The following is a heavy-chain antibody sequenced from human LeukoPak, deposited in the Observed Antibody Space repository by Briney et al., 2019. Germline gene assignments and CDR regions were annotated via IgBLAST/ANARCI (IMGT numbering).Heavy chain of an antibody. D-gene: IGHD6-19*01. CDR2: VDSDGEIT. Sequence: PGGSLRLSCAASGFNVYSYWMHWVRQVPGKGLEWVARVDSDGEITTYADAVKGRFTISRDNAKSTLYLQMKGLRAEDAAVYYCAREGTLALAFDYWGQGTLVAVSS. CDR3: AREGTLALAFDY. V-gene: IGHV3-74*03. J-gene: IGHJ4*02. CDR1: GFNVYSYW.